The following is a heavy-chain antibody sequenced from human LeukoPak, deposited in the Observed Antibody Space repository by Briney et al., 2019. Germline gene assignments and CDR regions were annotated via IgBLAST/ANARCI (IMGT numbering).Heavy chain of an antibody. D-gene: IGHD3-22*01. V-gene: IGHV3-23*01. CDR1: GFTFSSYA. CDR3: ARDHYYDSSGYSGRKFDY. CDR2: ISGSGGST. J-gene: IGHJ4*02. Sequence: GGSLRLSCAASGFTFSSYAMSWVRQAPGKGLEWVSAISGSGGSTYYADSVKGRFTISRDNAKNSLYLQMNSLRAEDTAVYYCARDHYYDSSGYSGRKFDYWGQGTLVTVSS.